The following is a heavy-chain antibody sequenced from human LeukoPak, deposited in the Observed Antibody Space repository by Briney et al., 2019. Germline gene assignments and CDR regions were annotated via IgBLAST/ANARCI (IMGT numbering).Heavy chain of an antibody. V-gene: IGHV3-30-3*01. CDR1: GFTFSSYA. CDR2: ISYDGSNK. Sequence: GGSLRLSCAASGFTFSSYAMHWVRQAPGKGLEWVAVISYDGSNKCYADSVKGRFTISRDDSKNTLYLQMNSLRAEDTAVYYCARGVGYYDSSGTIDYWGQGTLVTVSS. D-gene: IGHD3-22*01. CDR3: ARGVGYYDSSGTIDY. J-gene: IGHJ4*02.